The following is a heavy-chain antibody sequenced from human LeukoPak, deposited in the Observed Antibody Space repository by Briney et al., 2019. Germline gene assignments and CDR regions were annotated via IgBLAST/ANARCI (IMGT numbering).Heavy chain of an antibody. J-gene: IGHJ4*02. Sequence: PGGSLRLSCAASGFTFDNFAMSWVRQAPGKGLEWVAVISYDGSNKYYADSVKGRFTISRDNAKNSLYLQMNSLRAEDTAVYYCARGGGPPVYYFDYWGQGTLVTVSS. D-gene: IGHD3-16*01. CDR1: GFTFDNFA. CDR2: ISYDGSNK. V-gene: IGHV3-30*04. CDR3: ARGGGPPVYYFDY.